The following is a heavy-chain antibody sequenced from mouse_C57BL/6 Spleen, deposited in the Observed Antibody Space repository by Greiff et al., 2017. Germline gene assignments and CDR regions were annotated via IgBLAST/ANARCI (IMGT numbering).Heavy chain of an antibody. D-gene: IGHD3-3*01. J-gene: IGHJ4*01. Sequence: VQLKESGPGMVKPSQSLSLTCTVTGYSITSGYDWHWIRHFPGNKLEWMAYISYSGSTNYNPSLKSRISITHDTSKNHFFLKLNSVTTEDTATYYCAREGTDYAMDYWGQGTSVTVSS. V-gene: IGHV3-1*01. CDR1: GYSITSGYD. CDR3: AREGTDYAMDY. CDR2: ISYSGST.